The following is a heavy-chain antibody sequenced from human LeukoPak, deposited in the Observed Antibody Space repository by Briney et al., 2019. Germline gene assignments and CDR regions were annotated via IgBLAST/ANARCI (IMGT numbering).Heavy chain of an antibody. J-gene: IGHJ6*02. Sequence: SETLSLTCAVYGGSFSGYYWSWIRQPPGKGLGWIGEINHSGSTNYNPSLKSRVTISVDTSKNQFSLKLSSVTAADTAVYYCARDLKGSNRLTGYYNPYYGMDVWGQGTTVTVSS. CDR3: ARDLKGSNRLTGYYNPYYGMDV. V-gene: IGHV4-34*01. CDR2: INHSGST. CDR1: GGSFSGYY. D-gene: IGHD3-9*01.